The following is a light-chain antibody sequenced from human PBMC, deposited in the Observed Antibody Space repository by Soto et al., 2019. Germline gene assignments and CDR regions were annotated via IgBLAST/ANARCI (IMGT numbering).Light chain of an antibody. CDR2: AAS. CDR1: QSISSY. Sequence: IPMTQSPSSLSASVGDRVTITCRASQSISSYLNWYQQKPGKAPKLLIYAASSLQSGVPSRFSGSGSGTDFTLTISSLQPEDFATYYCQQSYSTPPWTFGQGTKLEIK. J-gene: IGKJ2*02. V-gene: IGKV1-39*01. CDR3: QQSYSTPPWT.